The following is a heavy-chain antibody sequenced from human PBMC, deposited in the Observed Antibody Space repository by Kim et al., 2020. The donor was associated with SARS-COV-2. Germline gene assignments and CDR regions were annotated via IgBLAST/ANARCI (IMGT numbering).Heavy chain of an antibody. CDR3: ARDAPTTVTTLLTNYYYYGVDV. CDR2: ISSSSTYI. D-gene: IGHD4-17*01. CDR1: GFTFSSCT. J-gene: IGHJ6*02. V-gene: IGHV3-21*01. Sequence: GGSLRLSCAASGFTFSSCTMNWVRQAPGKGLEWVSSISSSSTYIYYADSVKGRFTISRDNAKNSLYLQMNSLRAEDTAVYFCARDAPTTVTTLLTNYYYYGVDVWGQGTTVTVSS.